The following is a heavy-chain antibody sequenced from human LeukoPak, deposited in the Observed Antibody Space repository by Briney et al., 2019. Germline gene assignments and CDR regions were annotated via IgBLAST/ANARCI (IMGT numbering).Heavy chain of an antibody. Sequence: PSETLSLTCAVYGGSFSGYYWSWIRQPPGKGLEWIGEINHSGSTNYNPSLKSRVTISVDTSKNQFSLKLSSVTAADTAVYYCARHVAHTVTPFDYWGQGTLVTVSS. CDR2: INHSGST. J-gene: IGHJ4*02. D-gene: IGHD4-17*01. V-gene: IGHV4-34*01. CDR3: ARHVAHTVTPFDY. CDR1: GGSFSGYY.